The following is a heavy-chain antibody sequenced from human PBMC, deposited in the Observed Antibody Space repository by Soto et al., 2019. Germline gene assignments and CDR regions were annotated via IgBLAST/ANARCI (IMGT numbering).Heavy chain of an antibody. J-gene: IGHJ6*03. CDR3: ARQGPCGNYMDV. CDR1: GFTFSSYG. V-gene: IGHV3-33*01. Sequence: QVQLVESGGGVVQPGRSLRLSCAASGFTFSSYGMHWVRQAPGKGLEWVAVIWYDGSNKYYADSVKGRFTISRDNSKNTLYLQMNSLRAEDTAVYYCARQGPCGNYMDVWGKGTTVTVSS. CDR2: IWYDGSNK. D-gene: IGHD2-21*01.